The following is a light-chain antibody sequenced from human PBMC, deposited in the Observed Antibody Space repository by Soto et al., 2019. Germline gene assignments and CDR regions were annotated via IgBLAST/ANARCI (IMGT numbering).Light chain of an antibody. CDR2: GNS. Sequence: QSVLTQPPSVSGAPGQRVTISCTGSSSNIGAGYDVHWYQQLPGTAPKLLIYGNSNRPSGVPDRFSGSKAGPSASLALTGLQAEDESDYDCQSYDSSLSGWVFGGGTKLTVL. V-gene: IGLV1-40*01. CDR1: SSNIGAGYD. J-gene: IGLJ3*02. CDR3: QSYDSSLSGWV.